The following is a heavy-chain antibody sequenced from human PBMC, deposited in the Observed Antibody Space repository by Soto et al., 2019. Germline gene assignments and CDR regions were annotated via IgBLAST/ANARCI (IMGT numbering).Heavy chain of an antibody. CDR1: GFTFRSFG. CDR3: SKDVGEQLVLNYGMDV. V-gene: IGHV3-30*18. D-gene: IGHD6-13*01. J-gene: IGHJ6*02. Sequence: QVQLVESGGGVIQPGTSLSLSCGSSGFTFRSFGMYWVRQAPGKGLEWVAVVSYDGNHKYYAVSVKGRFTVSIDNAKDMLLLQMISLRGEDTAVYYCSKDVGEQLVLNYGMDVWGQGTTVTVSS. CDR2: VSYDGNHK.